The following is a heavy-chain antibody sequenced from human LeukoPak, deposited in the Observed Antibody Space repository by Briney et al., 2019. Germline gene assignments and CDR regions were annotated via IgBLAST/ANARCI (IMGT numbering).Heavy chain of an antibody. D-gene: IGHD1-7*01. Sequence: GGSLRLSCAASGFTFDDYAMHWVRQAPGKGLEWVSGISWNSGSIGYADSVKGRLTISRDNAKNSLYLQMNSLRAEDTALYYCAPEGTTWGQGTLVTVSS. CDR3: APEGTT. V-gene: IGHV3-9*01. J-gene: IGHJ5*02. CDR1: GFTFDDYA. CDR2: ISWNSGSI.